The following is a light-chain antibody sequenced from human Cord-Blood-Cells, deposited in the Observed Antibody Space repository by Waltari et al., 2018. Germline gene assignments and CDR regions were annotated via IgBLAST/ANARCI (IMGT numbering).Light chain of an antibody. CDR3: CSYAGSNVV. CDR2: EGS. Sequence: QSALTQPASVSGSPGQSITLPCTGTSSDVGSYNLVSWYQQHPGKAPKLLIYEGSKRPSGVSNRFSGSKSGNTASLTISGLQAEDEADYYCCSYAGSNVVFGGGTKLTVL. CDR1: SSDVGSYNL. J-gene: IGLJ2*01. V-gene: IGLV2-23*01.